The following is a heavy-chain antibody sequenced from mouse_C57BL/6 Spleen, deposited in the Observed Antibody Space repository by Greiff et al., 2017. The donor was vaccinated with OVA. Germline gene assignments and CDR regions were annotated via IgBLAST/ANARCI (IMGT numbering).Heavy chain of an antibody. CDR3: TTTGTNWFAY. CDR1: GFNIKDYY. J-gene: IGHJ3*01. Sequence: EVQLQESGAELVRPGASVKLSCTASGFNIKDYYMHWVKQRPEQGLEWIGRIDPEDGDTEYAPKFQGKATMTADTSSTTAYLQLSSLTSEDTAVYYCTTTGTNWFAYWGQGTLVTVSA. CDR2: IDPEDGDT. V-gene: IGHV14-1*01. D-gene: IGHD4-1*01.